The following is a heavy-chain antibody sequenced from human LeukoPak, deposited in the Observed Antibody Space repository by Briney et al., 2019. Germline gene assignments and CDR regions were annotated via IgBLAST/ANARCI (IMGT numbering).Heavy chain of an antibody. D-gene: IGHD3-10*01. Sequence: PSETLSLTCTVSGGSISSSNYYWGWIRQPPGKGLEWIGEINHSGSTNYNPSLKSRVTISVDTSKNQFSLKLSSVTAADTALYYCAKHYMGSSYNHGLDCWGQGTLVTVSS. CDR1: GGSISSSNYY. V-gene: IGHV4-39*01. CDR2: INHSGST. CDR3: AKHYMGSSYNHGLDC. J-gene: IGHJ4*02.